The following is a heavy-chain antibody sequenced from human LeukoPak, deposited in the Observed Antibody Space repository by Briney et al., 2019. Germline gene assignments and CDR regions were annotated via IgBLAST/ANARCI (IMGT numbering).Heavy chain of an antibody. Sequence: ASXKVSCKASGYTFTSYGISWVRQAPGQGLEWMGWISAYNGNTNYAQKLQGRVTITTDTSTSTAYMELRSLRSDDTAVYYCARERVYYDFWSGSQNWFDPWGQGTLVTVSS. V-gene: IGHV1-18*01. D-gene: IGHD3-3*01. J-gene: IGHJ5*02. CDR1: GYTFTSYG. CDR2: ISAYNGNT. CDR3: ARERVYYDFWSGSQNWFDP.